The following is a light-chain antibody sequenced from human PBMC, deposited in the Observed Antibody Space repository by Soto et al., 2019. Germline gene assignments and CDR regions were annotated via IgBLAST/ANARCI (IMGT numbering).Light chain of an antibody. V-gene: IGLV2-8*01. Sequence: QSVLTQPPSASGSPGQSVTISCTGTSSDVGAYNYVSWYQQHPGKAPKLMIYEVSKRPSGVPDRFSGSKSGNTASLTVSGLQAEDDADYYCSSYAGSKILLFGGGTKLTVL. J-gene: IGLJ2*01. CDR3: SSYAGSKILL. CDR2: EVS. CDR1: SSDVGAYNY.